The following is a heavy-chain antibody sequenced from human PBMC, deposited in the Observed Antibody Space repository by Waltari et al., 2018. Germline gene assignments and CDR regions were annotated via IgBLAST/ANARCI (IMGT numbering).Heavy chain of an antibody. V-gene: IGHV3-7*02. Sequence: EMQLVESGGGLVQPGESLSLPCAAPGFPPSYYGGWWVRQVPGKGLEWVANIKQDGSERYYMDSVKGRFTISRDNAKNSMDLQMNSLRVEDTAVYYCASRKCSISACYSASYMAFDIWGQGTMVTVSS. D-gene: IGHD2-2*01. CDR3: ASRKCSISACYSASYMAFDI. J-gene: IGHJ3*02. CDR2: IKQDGSER. CDR1: GFPPSYYG.